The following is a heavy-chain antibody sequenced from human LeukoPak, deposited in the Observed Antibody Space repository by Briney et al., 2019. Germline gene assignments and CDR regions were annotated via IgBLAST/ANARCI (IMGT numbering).Heavy chain of an antibody. CDR2: FSSSSSTL. CDR3: ARSSGSYYQRPLDY. D-gene: IGHD1-26*01. V-gene: IGHV3-48*02. J-gene: IGHJ4*02. Sequence: PGGSLRLSCAASGFTFSSYSMTWVRQAPGKGLEWISYFSSSSSTLYYADSVKGRFTISRDNAKNSLYLQMNSLRDEDTAVYYCARSSGSYYQRPLDYWGQGTLVTVSS. CDR1: GFTFSSYS.